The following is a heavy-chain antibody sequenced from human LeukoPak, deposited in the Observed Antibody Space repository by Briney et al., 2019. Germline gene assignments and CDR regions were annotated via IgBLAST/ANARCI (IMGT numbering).Heavy chain of an antibody. J-gene: IGHJ6*03. Sequence: SVKVSCKASGGTFSSYAINWVRQAPGQGLEWMGGSIPIFGTSNYAQKFQGRVTITTDESTSTAYMELSSLNSEDTAVYYCARGPTLYGSRYYYYYMDVWGKGTTVTVSS. CDR2: SIPIFGTS. CDR1: GGTFSSYA. V-gene: IGHV1-69*05. CDR3: ARGPTLYGSRYYYYYMDV. D-gene: IGHD4-17*01.